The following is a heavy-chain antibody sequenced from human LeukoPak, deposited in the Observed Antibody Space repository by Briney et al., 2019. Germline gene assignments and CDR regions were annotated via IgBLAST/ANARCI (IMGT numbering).Heavy chain of an antibody. Sequence: PSETLSLTCTVSGGSISSGSYYWSWIRQPPGKGLEWIGSIYHSGSTYYNPSLKSRVTISVDTSKNQFSLKLSSVTAADTAVYYCARVLDYYGSGTRDFDYWGQGTLVTISS. CDR1: GGSISSGSYY. D-gene: IGHD3-10*01. J-gene: IGHJ4*02. CDR3: ARVLDYYGSGTRDFDY. V-gene: IGHV4-39*07. CDR2: IYHSGST.